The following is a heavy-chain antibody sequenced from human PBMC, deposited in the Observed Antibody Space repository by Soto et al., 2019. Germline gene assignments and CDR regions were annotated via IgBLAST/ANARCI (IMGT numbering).Heavy chain of an antibody. CDR2: IYPGDPDT. J-gene: IGHJ4*02. V-gene: IGHV5-51*01. D-gene: IGHD3-10*01. Sequence: GESLKISCKGSGYSFSSYWIGWVRQMPGKGLEWMGIIYPGDPDTRYSPSFQGQVTISVDKSISTAYLQWISLKASDTAMYYCARLVGGSGTDYFDYWGQGTLVTVSP. CDR3: ARLVGGSGTDYFDY. CDR1: GYSFSSYW.